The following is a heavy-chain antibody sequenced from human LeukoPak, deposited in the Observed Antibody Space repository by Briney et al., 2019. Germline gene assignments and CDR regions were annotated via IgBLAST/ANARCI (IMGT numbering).Heavy chain of an antibody. CDR2: ISYDGSNK. J-gene: IGHJ4*02. CDR3: AKATRAKKILYSFDY. CDR1: GFTFSSYG. D-gene: IGHD1-26*01. Sequence: PGGSLRLSCAASGFTFSSYGMHWVRQAPGKGLEWVAVISYDGSNKYYADSVKGRFTISRDNSKNTLYLQMNSLRAEDTAVYYCAKATRAKKILYSFDYWGQGTLVTVSS. V-gene: IGHV3-30*18.